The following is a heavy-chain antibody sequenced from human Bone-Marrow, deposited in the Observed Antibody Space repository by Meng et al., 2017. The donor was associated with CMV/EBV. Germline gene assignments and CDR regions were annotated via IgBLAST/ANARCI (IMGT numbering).Heavy chain of an antibody. J-gene: IGHJ3*02. CDR2: ISYDGSNK. D-gene: IGHD6-19*01. Sequence: GESLKISCAASGFTFSSYAMHWVRQAPGKGLEWVAVISYDGSNKYYADSVKGRFTISRDNAKNSLYLQMNSLRAEDTAVYYCARSSGWYIDDAFDIWGQGTMVTVSS. CDR1: GFTFSSYA. V-gene: IGHV3-30-3*01. CDR3: ARSSGWYIDDAFDI.